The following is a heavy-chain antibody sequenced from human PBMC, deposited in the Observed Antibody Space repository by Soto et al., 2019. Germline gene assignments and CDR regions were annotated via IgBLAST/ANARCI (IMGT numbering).Heavy chain of an antibody. Sequence: ASVKVSCKASGGTSSSYAISWVRQAPGQGLEWMGGIIPIFGTANYAQKFQGRVTITADESTSTAYMELSSLRSEDTAVYYCARAGYCSGGSCYYYYYGMDVWGQGTTVTVSS. D-gene: IGHD2-15*01. CDR3: ARAGYCSGGSCYYYYYGMDV. J-gene: IGHJ6*02. V-gene: IGHV1-69*13. CDR1: GGTSSSYA. CDR2: IIPIFGTA.